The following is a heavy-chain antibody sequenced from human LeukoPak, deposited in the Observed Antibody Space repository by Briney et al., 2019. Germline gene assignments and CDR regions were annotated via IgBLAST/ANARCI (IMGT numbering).Heavy chain of an antibody. J-gene: IGHJ6*02. CDR2: ISSSSSYI. D-gene: IGHD3-22*01. CDR3: AKWTTYYDSSGYYYLPSYYYYGMDV. Sequence: GGSLRLSCAASGFTFSSYSMNWVRQAPGKGLEWVSSISSSSSYIYYADSVKGRFTISRDNSKNTLYLQMNSLRAEDTAVYYCAKWTTYYDSSGYYYLPSYYYYGMDVWGQGTTVTVSS. V-gene: IGHV3-21*04. CDR1: GFTFSSYS.